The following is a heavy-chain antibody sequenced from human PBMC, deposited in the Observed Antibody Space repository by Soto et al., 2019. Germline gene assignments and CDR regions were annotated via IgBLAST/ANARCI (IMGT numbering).Heavy chain of an antibody. V-gene: IGHV4-59*06. CDR1: GGSISSYY. CDR3: ASFGVASVYSGNWFDP. D-gene: IGHD3-3*01. CDR2: IYYSGST. J-gene: IGHJ5*02. Sequence: PSETLSLTCTVSGGSISSYYWSWIRQPPGKGLEWIGYIYYSGSTYYNPSLKRRVTISVDTSKNQFSLKLSSVTAADTAVYYCASFGVASVYSGNWFDPWGQGTLVTVSS.